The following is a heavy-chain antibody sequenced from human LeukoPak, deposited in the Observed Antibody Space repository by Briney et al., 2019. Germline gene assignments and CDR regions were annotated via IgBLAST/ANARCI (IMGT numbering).Heavy chain of an antibody. CDR1: GYTFTGYW. Sequence: GASVKLSCKAFGYTFTGYWMHWVRQAPGQGPEWMGVISPSGGSTIYAQKFKGRVTLTRDMSTSTDYLELSSLRSEDTAVYYCAIDSSSWYGEWFDPWGQGTLVTVSS. CDR3: AIDSSSWYGEWFDP. CDR2: ISPSGGST. J-gene: IGHJ5*02. V-gene: IGHV1-46*01. D-gene: IGHD6-13*01.